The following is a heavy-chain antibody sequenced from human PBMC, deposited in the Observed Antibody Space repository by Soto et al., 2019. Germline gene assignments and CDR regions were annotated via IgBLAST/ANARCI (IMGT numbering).Heavy chain of an antibody. Sequence: PSETLSLTCTVSGGSISSGGYYWSWIRQHPGKGLEWIGYIYYSGSTYYSPSFQGHVTISADKSISTAYLQWSSLKASDTAMYYCARQQDGYSYGHYYYGMDVWGQGTTVTVSS. CDR2: IYYSGST. V-gene: IGHV4-31*01. J-gene: IGHJ6*02. D-gene: IGHD5-18*01. CDR3: ARQQDGYSYGHYYYGMDV. CDR1: GGSISSGGYY.